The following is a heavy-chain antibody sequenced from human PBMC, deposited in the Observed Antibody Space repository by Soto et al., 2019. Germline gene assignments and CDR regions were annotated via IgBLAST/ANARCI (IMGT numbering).Heavy chain of an antibody. Sequence: QPGGSLRLSCAASGFTFSSYGMHWVRQAPGKGLEWVAVIRYDGSNKYYADSVKGRFTISRDNSKNTLYLQMNSLRAEDTAVYYCARDFCGSTSCLYFDYWGQGTLVTVSS. D-gene: IGHD2-2*01. V-gene: IGHV3-33*01. CDR2: IRYDGSNK. CDR3: ARDFCGSTSCLYFDY. CDR1: GFTFSSYG. J-gene: IGHJ4*02.